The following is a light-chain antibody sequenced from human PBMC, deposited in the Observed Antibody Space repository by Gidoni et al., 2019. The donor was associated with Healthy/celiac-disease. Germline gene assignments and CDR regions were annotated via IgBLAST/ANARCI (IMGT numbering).Light chain of an antibody. CDR1: QSVSSY. Sequence: EIVLTQSPATLSLSPGERATLSCRASQSVSSYLAWYQQKPGQAPRLLIYDASNRATGIPARFSGSGSGTDFTLTISSLEPEDFAVYYCQQRSNWPAYTFXPXTKLEIK. J-gene: IGKJ2*01. CDR3: QQRSNWPAYT. CDR2: DAS. V-gene: IGKV3-11*01.